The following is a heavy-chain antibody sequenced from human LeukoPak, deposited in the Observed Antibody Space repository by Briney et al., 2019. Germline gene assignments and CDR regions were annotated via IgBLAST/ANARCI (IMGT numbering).Heavy chain of an antibody. D-gene: IGHD3-22*01. CDR3: AKTNYYDTTDDKPYTTHFDY. Sequence: SETLSLTCTVSGYSISSGYYWGWIRQPPGKGLERIGSIYHSGRTYYNPSLKSRVTISVDKSKNQFSLKLSSVTAADTAVYYCAKTNYYDTTDDKPYTTHFDYWGQGALVTVSS. V-gene: IGHV4-38-2*02. CDR1: GYSISSGYY. J-gene: IGHJ4*02. CDR2: IYHSGRT.